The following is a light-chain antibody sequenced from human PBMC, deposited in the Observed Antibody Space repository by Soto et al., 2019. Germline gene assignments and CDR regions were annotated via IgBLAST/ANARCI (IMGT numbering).Light chain of an antibody. CDR3: SSYAGNNVV. J-gene: IGLJ2*01. CDR2: EVT. V-gene: IGLV2-8*01. Sequence: QSALTQPPSASGSPGQSVTISCTGTSDDVGRYNYVSWYQQHPGKAPRLMIYEVTKRPSGVPDRFSGSKSGNTASLTVSGLQPEDEADYYCSSYAGNNVVFGGGTQLTVL. CDR1: SDDVGRYNY.